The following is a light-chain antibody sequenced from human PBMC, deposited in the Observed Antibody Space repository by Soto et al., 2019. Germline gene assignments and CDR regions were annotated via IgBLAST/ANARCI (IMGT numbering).Light chain of an antibody. J-gene: IGKJ1*01. V-gene: IGKV3-20*01. CDR3: QQYGSSRT. Sequence: EIVLTQSPGTLSLSPGERATLSCRASQTVTSNYLAWYQQKPGQAPRLLIYGASSRATGIPDRFSGGGSGRDFTLTISRLEPEDFAVYYCQQYGSSRTFGQRTKVDIK. CDR2: GAS. CDR1: QTVTSNY.